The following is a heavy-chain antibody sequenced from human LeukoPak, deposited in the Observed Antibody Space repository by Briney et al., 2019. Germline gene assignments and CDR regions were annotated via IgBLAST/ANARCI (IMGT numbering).Heavy chain of an antibody. Sequence: GGSLRLSCAASGFTVSSNYMSWVRQAPGKGLEWVSVIYSGGSTYYADSVKGRFTISRDNSKNTLYLQMNSLRAEDTAVYYCARAPEGGYLYYFDYWGQGTLVTVSS. D-gene: IGHD2-21*02. CDR2: IYSGGST. J-gene: IGHJ4*02. V-gene: IGHV3-53*01. CDR1: GFTVSSNY. CDR3: ARAPEGGYLYYFDY.